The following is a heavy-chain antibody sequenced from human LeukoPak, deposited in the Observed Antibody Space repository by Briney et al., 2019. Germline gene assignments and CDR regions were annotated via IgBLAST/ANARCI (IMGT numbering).Heavy chain of an antibody. V-gene: IGHV4-34*01. CDR1: GGSFSGYY. Sequence: SETLSLTCAVYGGSFSGYYWSWIRQPPGKGLEWIGEINHSGSTNYNPSLKSRVTISVDTPKNQFSLKLSSVTAADTAVYYCARGPVLTGYPADVWGKGTTVTVSS. J-gene: IGHJ6*04. CDR2: INHSGST. CDR3: ARGPVLTGYPADV. D-gene: IGHD3-9*01.